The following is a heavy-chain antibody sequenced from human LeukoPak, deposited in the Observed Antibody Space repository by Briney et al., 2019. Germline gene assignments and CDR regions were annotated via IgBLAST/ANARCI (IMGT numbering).Heavy chain of an antibody. D-gene: IGHD1-26*01. J-gene: IGHJ4*02. V-gene: IGHV3-21*01. Sequence: GGSLRLSCAASGFTFSSYSMNWVRQAPGKGLEWVSSISSRSSYIYYADSVKGRFTISRDNAKNSLYLQMNSLRAEDTAVFYCVRGVGATPDSFDYWGQGTLVTVSS. CDR1: GFTFSSYS. CDR2: ISSRSSYI. CDR3: VRGVGATPDSFDY.